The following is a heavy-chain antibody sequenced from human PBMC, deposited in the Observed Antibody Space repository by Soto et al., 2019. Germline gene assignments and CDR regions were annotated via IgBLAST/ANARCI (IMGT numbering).Heavy chain of an antibody. Sequence: SETLSLTCAVYGGSFSGYYWSWIRQPPGKGLEWIGEINHSGSTNYNPSLKSRVTISVDTSKNQFSLKLSSVTAADTAVYYCARGNYEILTGDPHLDYWGQGTLVTVSS. CDR3: ARGNYEILTGDPHLDY. V-gene: IGHV4-34*01. CDR1: GGSFSGYY. J-gene: IGHJ4*02. CDR2: INHSGST. D-gene: IGHD3-9*01.